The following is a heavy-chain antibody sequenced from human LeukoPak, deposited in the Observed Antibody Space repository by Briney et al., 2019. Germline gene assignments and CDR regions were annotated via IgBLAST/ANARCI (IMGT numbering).Heavy chain of an antibody. CDR2: ISYDGSNK. J-gene: IGHJ4*02. D-gene: IGHD3-22*01. V-gene: IGHV3-30*04. Sequence: QPGRSLRLSCAASGFTFSSYAMHWVRQAPGKGLEWVAVISYDGSNKYYADSVKGRFTISRDNSKNTLYLQMNSLRAEDTAVYYCARGSPIYYDSSGYLDYWGQGTLVTVSS. CDR3: ARGSPIYYDSSGYLDY. CDR1: GFTFSSYA.